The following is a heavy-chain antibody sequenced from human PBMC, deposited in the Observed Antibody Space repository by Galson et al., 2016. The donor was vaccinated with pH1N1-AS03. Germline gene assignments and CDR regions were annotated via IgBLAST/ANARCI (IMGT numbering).Heavy chain of an antibody. J-gene: IGHJ4*02. V-gene: IGHV2-5*01. CDR1: GFSLTTSGVG. CDR3: AHRRGVPFDY. Sequence: PALVKPTQTLTLTCTFSGFSLTTSGVGVGWIRQPPGKALEWLALIYWNDDKAYSPSLRSRLIITKDTSKNQVVLTMTDMDPVDTATYYCAHRRGVPFDYWGRGTPVTVSS. CDR2: IYWNDDK.